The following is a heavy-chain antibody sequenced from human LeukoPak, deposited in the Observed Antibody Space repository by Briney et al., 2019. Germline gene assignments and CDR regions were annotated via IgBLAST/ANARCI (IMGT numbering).Heavy chain of an antibody. D-gene: IGHD6-13*01. V-gene: IGHV4-34*01. CDR3: ARGKQQLSFYYYYYYMDV. Sequence: PSETLSLTCAVYGGSFSGYYWSWIRQPPGKGPEWIGEINHSGSTNYNPSLKSRVTISVDTSKNQFSLKLSSVTAADTAVYYCARGKQQLSFYYYYYYMDVWGKGTTVTVSS. CDR1: GGSFSGYY. CDR2: INHSGST. J-gene: IGHJ6*03.